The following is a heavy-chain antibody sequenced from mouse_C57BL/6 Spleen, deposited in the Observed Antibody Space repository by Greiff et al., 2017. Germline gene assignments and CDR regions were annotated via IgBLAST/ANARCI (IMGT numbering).Heavy chain of an antibody. CDR3: ARWGYGRYFDV. Sequence: VKLQQPGAELVRPGSSVKLSCKASGYTFTSYWMHWVKQRPIQGLEWIGNIDPSDSETHYNQKFKDKATLTVDKSSSTAYMQLSSLTSEDSAVYYCARWGYGRYFDVWGTGTTVTVSS. J-gene: IGHJ1*03. CDR1: GYTFTSYW. D-gene: IGHD1-1*01. V-gene: IGHV1-52*01. CDR2: IDPSDSET.